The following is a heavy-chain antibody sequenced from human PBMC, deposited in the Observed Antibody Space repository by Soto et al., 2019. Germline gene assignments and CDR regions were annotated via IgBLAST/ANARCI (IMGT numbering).Heavy chain of an antibody. CDR2: IRSKAYGGTT. CDR3: TRDPALYSSGWYGYYYYYGMDV. J-gene: IGHJ6*02. CDR1: GFTFGDYA. Sequence: GGSLRLSCTASGFTFGDYAMSWFRRAPGKGLEWVGFIRSKAYGGTTEYAASVKGRFTISRDDSKSIAYLQMNSLKTEDTAVYYCTRDPALYSSGWYGYYYYYGMDVWGQGTTVTVSS. V-gene: IGHV3-49*03. D-gene: IGHD6-19*01.